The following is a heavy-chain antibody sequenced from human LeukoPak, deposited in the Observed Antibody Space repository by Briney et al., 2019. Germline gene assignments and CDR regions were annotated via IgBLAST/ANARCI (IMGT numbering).Heavy chain of an antibody. J-gene: IGHJ4*02. D-gene: IGHD3-22*01. V-gene: IGHV3-53*01. CDR1: GFTVSSNY. CDR3: ARDRRDSSGYYYYTFDY. Sequence: SGGSLRLSCAASGFTVSSNYMSWVRQAPGKGLEWVSVIYSGGSTYYADSVKGRFTISRDNSKNTLYLQMNSLRAEDTAVYYCARDRRDSSGYYYYTFDYWGQGTLVTVSS. CDR2: IYSGGST.